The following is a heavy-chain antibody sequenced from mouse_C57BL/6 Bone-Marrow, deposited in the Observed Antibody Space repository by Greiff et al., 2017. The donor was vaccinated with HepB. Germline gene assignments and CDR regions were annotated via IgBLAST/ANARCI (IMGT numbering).Heavy chain of an antibody. CDR1: GYTFTSYG. D-gene: IGHD1-1*01. Sequence: QVQLQQSGAELARPGASVKLSCKASGYTFTSYGISWVKQRTGQGLEWIGEIYPRSGNTYYNDKFKGKATLTADKSSSTAYMELRSLTSEDSAVYFCARSIYSPDYWGQGTTLTVSS. CDR2: IYPRSGNT. CDR3: ARSIYSPDY. V-gene: IGHV1-81*01. J-gene: IGHJ2*01.